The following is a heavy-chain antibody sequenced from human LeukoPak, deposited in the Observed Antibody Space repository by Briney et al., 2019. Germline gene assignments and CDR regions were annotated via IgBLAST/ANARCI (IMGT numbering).Heavy chain of an antibody. D-gene: IGHD1-26*01. Sequence: ASVKVSCKASGYTFTGYYMHWVRQAPGQGLGWMGWINPNSGGTNYAQKFQGRATMTRDTSISTAYMELSRLRSDDTAVYYCASSIVGAILYYFDYWGQGTLVTVSS. V-gene: IGHV1-2*02. CDR2: INPNSGGT. J-gene: IGHJ4*02. CDR3: ASSIVGAILYYFDY. CDR1: GYTFTGYY.